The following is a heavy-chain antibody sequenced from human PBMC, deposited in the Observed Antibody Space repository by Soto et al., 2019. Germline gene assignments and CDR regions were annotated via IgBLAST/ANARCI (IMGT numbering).Heavy chain of an antibody. D-gene: IGHD5-18*01. CDR1: GFTFSSYA. V-gene: IGHV3-30-3*01. J-gene: IGHJ4*02. CDR3: ARANVDTSVVNEYYFDY. CDR2: ISYDGSNK. Sequence: GGSLRLSCAASGFTFSSYAMHWVRQAPGKGLEWVAVISYDGSNKYYADSVKGRFTISRDNSKNTLYLQMNSLRAEDTAVYYCARANVDTSVVNEYYFDYWGQGTLVTVSS.